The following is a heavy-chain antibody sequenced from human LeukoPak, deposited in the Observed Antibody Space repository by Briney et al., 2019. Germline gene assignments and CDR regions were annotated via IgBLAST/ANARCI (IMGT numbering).Heavy chain of an antibody. CDR3: ARQDYAKCLDY. D-gene: IGHD4-17*01. Sequence: GESLKISCYGFGYTFTTYWIGWVRQLPGKGLEWMGIIYPGDSDTRYSPSFQGQVTISVDKSISTAYLQWSSLKASDTAMYYCARQDYAKCLDYWGQGTLVTVSS. V-gene: IGHV5-51*01. J-gene: IGHJ4*02. CDR2: IYPGDSDT. CDR1: GYTFTTYW.